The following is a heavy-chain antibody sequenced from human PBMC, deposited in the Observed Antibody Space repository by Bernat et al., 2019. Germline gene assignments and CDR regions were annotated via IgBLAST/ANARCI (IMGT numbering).Heavy chain of an antibody. Sequence: EVQLVESGGGLVKPGGSLRLSCAASGFTFSSYSMNWVRQAPGKGLEWVSYISSSSYIYYADSVKGRFTISRDNAKNSLYLQMNSLRAEDTAVYYCARSGKAAATVYYYYYMDVWGKGTTVTVSS. J-gene: IGHJ6*03. V-gene: IGHV3-21*05. CDR3: ARSGKAAATVYYYYYMDV. CDR2: ISSSSYI. D-gene: IGHD2-15*01. CDR1: GFTFSSYS.